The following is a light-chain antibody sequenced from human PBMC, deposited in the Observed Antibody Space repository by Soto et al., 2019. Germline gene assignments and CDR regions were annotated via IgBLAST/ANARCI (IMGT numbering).Light chain of an antibody. J-gene: IGKJ2*03. V-gene: IGKV3D-7*01. CDR3: QQYNSYSYS. Sequence: PGERVTLSCRAGQSVSSSYLTWNQQKPGQAPRLLIYGSSTRATGFPARVSGSGSGTDFTLTISSLQPEDFATYYCQQYNSYSYSFGQGTKLEIK. CDR2: GSS. CDR1: QSVSSSY.